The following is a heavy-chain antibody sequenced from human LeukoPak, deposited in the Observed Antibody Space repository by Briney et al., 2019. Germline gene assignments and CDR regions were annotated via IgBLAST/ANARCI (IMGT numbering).Heavy chain of an antibody. V-gene: IGHV1-24*01. CDR3: TTRSGDFWSGFEK. D-gene: IGHD3-3*01. CDR1: GNSLSELS. Sequence: ASVTVSCKVSGNSLSELSIQWVRQAPGKGPECMGGFDPEEAKMVYAQNFQGRVTMTEDTSTQTAYMELSGLTSDDTAVYYCTTRSGDFWSGFEKWGQGSLVTVSS. CDR2: FDPEEAKM. J-gene: IGHJ4*02.